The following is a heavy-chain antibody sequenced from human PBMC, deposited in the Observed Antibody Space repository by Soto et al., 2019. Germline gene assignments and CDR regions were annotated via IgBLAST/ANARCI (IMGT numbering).Heavy chain of an antibody. Sequence: GGSLRLSCAASGFTFSNAWMSWVRQAPGKGLEWVGRIKSKTDGGTTDYAAPVKGRFTISRDDSKNTLYLQMNSLKTEDTAVYYCTTPHGGEQWLNGWFDPWGQGTLVTVSS. V-gene: IGHV3-15*01. CDR1: GFTFSNAW. D-gene: IGHD6-19*01. J-gene: IGHJ5*02. CDR3: TTPHGGEQWLNGWFDP. CDR2: IKSKTDGGTT.